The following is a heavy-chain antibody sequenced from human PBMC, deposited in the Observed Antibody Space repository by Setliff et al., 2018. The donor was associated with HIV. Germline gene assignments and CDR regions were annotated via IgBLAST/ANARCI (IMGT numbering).Heavy chain of an antibody. CDR2: ITYSGST. CDR3: ARVGSVIQVTLFGMDV. D-gene: IGHD5-18*01. V-gene: IGHV4-31*03. J-gene: IGHJ6*02. CDR1: GGSISRVGYY. Sequence: SETLSLTCSVSGGSISRVGYYWSWIRQHPGKGLEWIGYITYSGSTYYNPSLMSRVSISPDTSKNQFSLKLTSVTAADTAVYYCARVGSVIQVTLFGMDVWGQGTTVPVSS.